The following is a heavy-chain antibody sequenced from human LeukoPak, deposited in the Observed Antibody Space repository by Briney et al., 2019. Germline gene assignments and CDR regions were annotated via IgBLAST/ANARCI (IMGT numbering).Heavy chain of an antibody. Sequence: PGGSLRLSCAASGFTFSGSAMHWVRQASEKGQEWVGRIRSKANSYATAYAASVKGRFTISRDDSKNTAYLQMNSLKTEDTAVYYCTRHNYYGSGSYYNGDYWGQGTLVTVSS. CDR2: IRSKANSYAT. D-gene: IGHD3-10*01. CDR3: TRHNYYGSGSYYNGDY. J-gene: IGHJ4*02. CDR1: GFTFSGSA. V-gene: IGHV3-73*01.